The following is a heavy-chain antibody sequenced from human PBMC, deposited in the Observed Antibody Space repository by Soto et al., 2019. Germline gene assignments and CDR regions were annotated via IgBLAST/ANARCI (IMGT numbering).Heavy chain of an antibody. CDR1: GDAFSSYA. CDR3: ARSYSVTTSSYYGMDV. D-gene: IGHD4-17*01. J-gene: IGHJ6*02. V-gene: IGHV1-69*01. Sequence: QVQLIQSGAAVKKPGSSVKVSCHTSGDAFSSYAMSWVRQGPGQGLEWMGGIIPMFGTPIYTEKFQGRVTTTADETTRAVYMELRSLTSDDSAVYYCARSYSVTTSSYYGMDVWVQGTTIIVS. CDR2: IIPMFGTP.